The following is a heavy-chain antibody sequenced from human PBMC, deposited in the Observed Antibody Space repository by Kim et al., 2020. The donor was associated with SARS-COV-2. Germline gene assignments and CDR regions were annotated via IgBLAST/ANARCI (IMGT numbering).Heavy chain of an antibody. V-gene: IGHV5-51*01. CDR3: ARTYSSSWDARD. J-gene: IGHJ4*02. D-gene: IGHD6-13*01. Sequence: RYSPSFQGQVTISADKSISTAYLQWSSLKASDTAMYYCARTYSSSWDARDWGQGTLVTVSS.